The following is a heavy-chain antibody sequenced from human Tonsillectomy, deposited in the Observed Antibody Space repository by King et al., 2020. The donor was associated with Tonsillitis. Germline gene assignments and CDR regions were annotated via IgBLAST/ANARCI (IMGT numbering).Heavy chain of an antibody. CDR2: ISSNGGST. CDR1: GFTFSSYA. V-gene: IGHV3-64D*06. D-gene: IGHD2-15*01. Sequence: VQLVESGGGLVQPGGSLRLSCSASGFTFSSYAMHWVRQAPGKGLEYVSAISSNGGSTYYADSVKGRFTISRDNSKNTLYLQMRSLRAEDTAVCYCVRLPDIVVVVAVDAFDIWGQGTMVTVSS. J-gene: IGHJ3*02. CDR3: VRLPDIVVVVAVDAFDI.